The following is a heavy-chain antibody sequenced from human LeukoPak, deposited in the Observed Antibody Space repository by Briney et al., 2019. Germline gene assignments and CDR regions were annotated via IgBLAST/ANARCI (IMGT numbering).Heavy chain of an antibody. J-gene: IGHJ6*02. V-gene: IGHV3-30-3*01. D-gene: IGHD3-10*01. CDR3: ASETMVRGVNGLMDV. CDR1: RFTFSNYA. CDR2: ISYDGSNK. Sequence: PGGSLRLSCAASRFTFSNYAMHWVRQAPGKGLEWVAVISYDGSNKYYTDSVKGRFTISRDNSKNTLYLQMNSLRAEDTAVYYCASETMVRGVNGLMDVWGQGTTVTVSS.